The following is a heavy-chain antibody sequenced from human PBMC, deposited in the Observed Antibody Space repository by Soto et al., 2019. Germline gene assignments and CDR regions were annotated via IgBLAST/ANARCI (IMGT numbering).Heavy chain of an antibody. Sequence: GGSLRLSCAASGFTFSIYAMSWVRQAPGKGLEWVSAISGAGGSTYYADSVKGRFTISRDNSKNTLYLQMNSLRAEDTAVFCCAKYLTMNYGMDVWGQGTTVTVSS. J-gene: IGHJ6*02. D-gene: IGHD3-22*01. CDR2: ISGAGGST. CDR3: AKYLTMNYGMDV. CDR1: GFTFSIYA. V-gene: IGHV3-23*01.